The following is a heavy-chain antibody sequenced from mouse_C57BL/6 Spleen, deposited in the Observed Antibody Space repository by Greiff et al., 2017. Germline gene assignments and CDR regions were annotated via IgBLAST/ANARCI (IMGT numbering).Heavy chain of an antibody. J-gene: IGHJ3*01. CDR1: GFTFSDYY. Sequence: EVQLVESGGGLVQPGGSLKLSCAASGFTFSDYYMYWVRQTPEKRLEWVAYISNGGGSTYYPDTVKGRFTISRDNDKNTLSLQMSRLKSEDTAMYSCARHKLGSWFAYWGHGTLVTVSA. CDR3: ARHKLGSWFAY. CDR2: ISNGGGST. D-gene: IGHD4-1*01. V-gene: IGHV5-12*01.